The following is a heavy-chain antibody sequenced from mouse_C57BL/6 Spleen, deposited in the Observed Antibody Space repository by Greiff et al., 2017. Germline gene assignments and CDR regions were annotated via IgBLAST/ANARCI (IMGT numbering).Heavy chain of an antibody. J-gene: IGHJ1*03. D-gene: IGHD2-4*01. Sequence: QVQLQQSGAELVKPGASVKISCKASGYTFTDYYINWVKQRPGQGLEWIGKIGPGSGSTYYNEKFKGKATLTADKSSSTAYMQLSSLTSEDSAVYFCARNYYDYDGRGWYFDVWGTGTTVTVSS. V-gene: IGHV1-77*01. CDR1: GYTFTDYY. CDR3: ARNYYDYDGRGWYFDV. CDR2: IGPGSGST.